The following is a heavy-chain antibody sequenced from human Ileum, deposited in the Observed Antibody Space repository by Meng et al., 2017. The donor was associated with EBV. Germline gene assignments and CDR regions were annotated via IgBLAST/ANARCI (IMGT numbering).Heavy chain of an antibody. V-gene: IGHV4-4*02. Sequence: QGQLQGAGQGLVGPSGTLSLTCSVSGDSISNEHWWSWVRQSPGKGLEWIGEIHHTRGPNYNPSLKSRVIISVDKSNNHFSLRLSAVTAADTAVYYCASNGAFSLDHWGQGTLVTVSS. D-gene: IGHD2-8*01. CDR2: IHHTRGP. J-gene: IGHJ4*02. CDR3: ASNGAFSLDH. CDR1: GDSISNEHW.